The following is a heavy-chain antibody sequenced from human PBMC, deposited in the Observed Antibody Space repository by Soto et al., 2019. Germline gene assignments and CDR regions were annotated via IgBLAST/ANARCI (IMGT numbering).Heavy chain of an antibody. J-gene: IGHJ1*01. Sequence: GGSLRLSCAASGLTFSNAWMSWVRQAPGKGMEWVGRIKSKTDGGTTDYAAPVKGRFTISRDDSKNTPYLQMNSLKTEDTAVYYCTTAWSRGYYPRYFQHWGQGT. V-gene: IGHV3-15*01. D-gene: IGHD3-22*01. CDR3: TTAWSRGYYPRYFQH. CDR1: GLTFSNAW. CDR2: IKSKTDGGTT.